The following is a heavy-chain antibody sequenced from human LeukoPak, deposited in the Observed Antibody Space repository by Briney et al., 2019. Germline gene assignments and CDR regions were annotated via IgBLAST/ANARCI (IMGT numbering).Heavy chain of an antibody. D-gene: IGHD6-19*01. Sequence: ASVNVSCKASGYSFSGFYMHWVRQAPGQGLEWMGWIITNTGGTNYAQKFQGRVTMTRDTTISTAYMELSSLRSDDTAVYYCAREWLIVVTGTGHLDYWGQGTLVTVSS. CDR2: IITNTGGT. V-gene: IGHV1-2*02. J-gene: IGHJ4*02. CDR1: GYSFSGFY. CDR3: AREWLIVVTGTGHLDY.